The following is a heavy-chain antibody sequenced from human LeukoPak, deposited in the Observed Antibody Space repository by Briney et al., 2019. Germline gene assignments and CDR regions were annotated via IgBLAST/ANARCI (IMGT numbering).Heavy chain of an antibody. CDR1: GDSISSDSYN. Sequence: SQTLSLTCTVSGDSISSDSYNWNWIRQPAGKGLEWIGRIHISGSTNHNPSLKSRVTLSVDTSKNQFSLKLSSVTAADTAVYYCARNLRYFAQTVPDYWGQGTLVTVSS. J-gene: IGHJ4*02. V-gene: IGHV4-61*02. CDR3: ARNLRYFAQTVPDY. D-gene: IGHD3-9*01. CDR2: IHISGST.